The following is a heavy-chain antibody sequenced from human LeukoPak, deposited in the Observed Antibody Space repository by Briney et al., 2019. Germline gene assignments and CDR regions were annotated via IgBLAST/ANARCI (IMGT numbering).Heavy chain of an antibody. CDR3: ARVSSGWYGPHFEY. CDR1: GFTFSSYS. CDR2: ISSSSSYI. V-gene: IGHV3-21*01. D-gene: IGHD6-19*01. J-gene: IGHJ4*02. Sequence: GGSLRLSCAASGFTFSSYSMNWVRQAPRKGLEWVSSISSSSSYIYYADSVKGRFTIPRDNAKNSLYLQMNSLRAEDTAVYYCARVSSGWYGPHFEYWGQGTLVTVSS.